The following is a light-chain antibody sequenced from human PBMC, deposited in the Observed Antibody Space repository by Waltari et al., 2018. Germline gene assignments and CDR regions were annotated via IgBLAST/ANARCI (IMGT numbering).Light chain of an antibody. CDR2: GAS. V-gene: IGKV3-20*01. J-gene: IGKJ1*01. Sequence: ESVLTQSPGTLSLSPGARATLSCRASQRFSSSYLAWYQQKPGQAPRLLIYGASTRATGIPERFIGSGSGTDFTLTNRRLEPEDFAVYYCQQYGRTFGQGTKVEIK. CDR3: QQYGRT. CDR1: QRFSSSY.